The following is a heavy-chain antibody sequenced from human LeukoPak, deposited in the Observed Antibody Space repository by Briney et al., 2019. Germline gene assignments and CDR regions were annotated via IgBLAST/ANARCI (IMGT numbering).Heavy chain of an antibody. CDR1: GGTFSSYA. CDR3: ARDRDYYGSGSYSSLDP. D-gene: IGHD3-10*01. J-gene: IGHJ5*02. CDR2: IIPIFGTA. Sequence: SVKVSCKASGGTFSSYAISWVRQAPGQGLEWMGGIIPIFGTANYAQKFQGRVTITADESTSTAYMELSSLRSEDTAVYYCARDRDYYGSGSYSSLDPWGQGTLVTVSS. V-gene: IGHV1-69*13.